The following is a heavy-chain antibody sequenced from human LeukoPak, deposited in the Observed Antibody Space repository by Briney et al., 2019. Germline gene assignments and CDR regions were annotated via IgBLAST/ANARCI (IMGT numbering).Heavy chain of an antibody. Sequence: GGSLRLSCAASGFTFSIYSMNWVRQAPGKGLEWVAVISYDGPNKYYADSVKGRFTISRDNSKNTLYLQMNSLRAEDTAVYYCARERGGYDLRYYYYYMDVWGKGTTVTISS. V-gene: IGHV3-30*03. D-gene: IGHD5-12*01. J-gene: IGHJ6*03. CDR3: ARERGGYDLRYYYYYMDV. CDR1: GFTFSIYS. CDR2: ISYDGPNK.